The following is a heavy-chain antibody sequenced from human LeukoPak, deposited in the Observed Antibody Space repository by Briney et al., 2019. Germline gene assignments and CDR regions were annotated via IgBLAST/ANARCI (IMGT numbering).Heavy chain of an antibody. V-gene: IGHV3-74*01. CDR1: GFTFSSFA. CDR2: VNSDGSTT. D-gene: IGHD3-3*01. CDR3: ASVVGGYYPPVEGSDI. Sequence: GGSLRLSCAASGFTFSSFAMHWVRQAPGQGLVWVSRVNSDGSTTNYADSVRGRFTISRDNAKNTLYLQMNSLRAEDTALYYCASVVGGYYPPVEGSDIWGQGTMVTVSS. J-gene: IGHJ3*02.